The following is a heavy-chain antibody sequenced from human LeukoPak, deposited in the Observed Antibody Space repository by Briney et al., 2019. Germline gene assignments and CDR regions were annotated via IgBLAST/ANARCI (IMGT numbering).Heavy chain of an antibody. J-gene: IGHJ1*01. CDR1: GFTFSGSA. D-gene: IGHD3-22*01. CDR3: TRRNYYDSSGYYCDFQH. Sequence: GGSLRLSCAASGFTFSGSAMHWVRQASGKGLEWVGRIRSKANSYATAYAASVKGRFTISRDDSKNTAYLQMNSLKTEDTAVYYCTRRNYYDSSGYYCDFQHWGQGTLVTVSS. CDR2: IRSKANSYAT. V-gene: IGHV3-73*01.